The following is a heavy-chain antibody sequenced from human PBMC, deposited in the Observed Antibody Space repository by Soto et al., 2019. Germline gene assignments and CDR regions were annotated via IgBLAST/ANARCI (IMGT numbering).Heavy chain of an antibody. CDR3: ARELGRGYFSSFFCVLRHNWFDP. Sequence: SETLSLTCTVSGGSISSSSYYWGWIRQPPGKGLEWIGSIYYSGSTYYNPSLKSRVTISVDTSKNQFSLKLSSVTAADTAVYYCARELGRGYFSSFFCVLRHNWFDPRSQRTPVPVS. CDR2: IYYSGST. J-gene: IGHJ5*02. V-gene: IGHV4-39*07. D-gene: IGHD2-2*01. CDR1: GGSISSSSYY.